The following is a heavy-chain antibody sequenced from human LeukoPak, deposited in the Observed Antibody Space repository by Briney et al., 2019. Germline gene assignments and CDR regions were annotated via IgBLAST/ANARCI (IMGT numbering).Heavy chain of an antibody. CDR3: ARDRPFDY. CDR1: GFTFSSYA. J-gene: IGHJ4*02. Sequence: GGSLRLSCAASGFTFSSYAMHWVRQAPGKGLEWVAVISYDGSNKYYADSVKGRFTISRDNSKNTLYLQMNSLRAEDTAVYYCARDRPFDYWGQGTLVTVSS. V-gene: IGHV3-30-3*01. CDR2: ISYDGSNK.